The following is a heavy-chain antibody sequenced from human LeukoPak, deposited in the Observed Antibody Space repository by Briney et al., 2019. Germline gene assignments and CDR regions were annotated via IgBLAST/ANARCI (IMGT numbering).Heavy chain of an antibody. CDR2: ISTSGTTM. CDR3: ARGTTGTTDFDY. CDR1: GFTFSDYY. V-gene: IGHV3-11*01. D-gene: IGHD1-1*01. Sequence: PGGSLRLSCAASGFTFSDYYMNWIRQAPGKGLEWVSYISTSGTTMSYADSVKGRFTISRDSAKNSLYPQMNSLRAEDTAVYYCARGTTGTTDFDYWGQGTLVTVSS. J-gene: IGHJ4*02.